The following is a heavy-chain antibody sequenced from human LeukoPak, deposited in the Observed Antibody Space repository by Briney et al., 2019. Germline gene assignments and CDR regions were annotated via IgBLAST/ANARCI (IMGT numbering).Heavy chain of an antibody. V-gene: IGHV4-61*02. J-gene: IGHJ4*02. CDR1: GVSISSSSYY. Sequence: SETLSLTCTVSGVSISSSSYYWGWIRQPAGKGLEWIGRIYTSGSTNYNPSLKSRVTISVDTSKNQFSLKLSSVTAADTAVYYCATVADYKFDYWGQGSLVTVSS. CDR2: IYTSGST. CDR3: ATVADYKFDY. D-gene: IGHD4-11*01.